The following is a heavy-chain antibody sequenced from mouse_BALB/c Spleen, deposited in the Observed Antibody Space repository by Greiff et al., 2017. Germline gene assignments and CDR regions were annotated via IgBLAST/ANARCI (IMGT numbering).Heavy chain of an antibody. J-gene: IGHJ3*01. CDR3: ARGPAY. CDR1: GYTFTSYN. Sequence: LQQPGAELVKPGASVKMSCKASGYTFTSYNMHWVKQTPGQGLEWIGAIYPGNGDTSYNQKFKGKATLTADKSSSTAYMQLSSLTSEDSAVYYCARGPAYWGQGTLVTVSA. V-gene: IGHV1-12*01. CDR2: IYPGNGDT.